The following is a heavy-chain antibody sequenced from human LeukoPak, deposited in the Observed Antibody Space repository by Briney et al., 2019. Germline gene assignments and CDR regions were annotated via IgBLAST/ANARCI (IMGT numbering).Heavy chain of an antibody. D-gene: IGHD3-22*01. V-gene: IGHV4-59*01. Sequence: PSETLSLTCTVSGGSISNNYWTWIRQPPGKGLEWIGYFYNSGSTNYNPSLKSRVTISVDTSKNQFSLKLTSVTAADTVVYYCARGDSSGHPAFDYWGQGTLVTVSS. CDR3: ARGDSSGHPAFDY. CDR1: GGSISNNY. J-gene: IGHJ4*02. CDR2: FYNSGST.